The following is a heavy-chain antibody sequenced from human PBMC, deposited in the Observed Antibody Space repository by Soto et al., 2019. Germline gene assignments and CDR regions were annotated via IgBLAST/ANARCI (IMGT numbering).Heavy chain of an antibody. V-gene: IGHV3-23*01. CDR3: AMDRRAGGNYEFYSDV. CDR1: GFTFSSYG. D-gene: IGHD1-7*01. Sequence: EVQLLESGGGLVQPGGSLRLSCSASGFTFSSYGMTWVRQAPGKGLEWVSFSSATGAGTYYADSVKGRFTISRDKSKNMLYLQMTSLSGDDTAVYSCAMDRRAGGNYEFYSDVWGQGAMVIVSS. CDR2: SSATGAGT. J-gene: IGHJ4*02.